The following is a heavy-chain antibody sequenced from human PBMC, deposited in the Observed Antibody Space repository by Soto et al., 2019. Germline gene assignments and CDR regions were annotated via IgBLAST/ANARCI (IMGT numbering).Heavy chain of an antibody. CDR1: GFAFRNFW. CDR2: IQQDGSEN. V-gene: IGHV3-7*01. D-gene: IGHD1-26*01. Sequence: PGGSLRLSCAASGFAFRNFWMSWGRQVGGNALQWVAIIQQDGSENYYVDSVKGRFTISRDNTKNSLYLQMNSLRAEDTAVYYCAKVRRWEDYFDYWGQGT. J-gene: IGHJ4*02. CDR3: AKVRRWEDYFDY.